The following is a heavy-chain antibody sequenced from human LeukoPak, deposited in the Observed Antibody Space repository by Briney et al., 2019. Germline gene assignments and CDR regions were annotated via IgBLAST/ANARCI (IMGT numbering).Heavy chain of an antibody. Sequence: SVTVSCKASGGTFSSYAMSWVRQAPGQGLEWMGRIIPNRGIANYAQKFQGRVTITADKSTSTAYMELSSLRSEDTAVYYCAREKERITMIVVVTPPDYWGQGTLVTVSS. D-gene: IGHD3-22*01. CDR3: AREKERITMIVVVTPPDY. CDR1: GGTFSSYA. J-gene: IGHJ4*02. V-gene: IGHV1-69*04. CDR2: IIPNRGIA.